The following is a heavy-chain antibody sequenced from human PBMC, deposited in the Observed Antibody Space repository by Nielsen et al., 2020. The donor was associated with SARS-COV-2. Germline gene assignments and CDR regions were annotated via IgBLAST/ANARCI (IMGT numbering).Heavy chain of an antibody. CDR3: ARDRSSSYRVYYYYYGMDV. D-gene: IGHD6-13*01. V-gene: IGHV1-8*01. Sequence: ASVKVSCKASGYTFTSYDINWVRQATGQGLEWMGWMNPNSGNTGYAQKFQGRVTMTRNTSISTAYMELRSLRSDDTAVYYCARDRSSSYRVYYYYYGMDVWGQGTTVTVSS. CDR1: GYTFTSYD. CDR2: MNPNSGNT. J-gene: IGHJ6*02.